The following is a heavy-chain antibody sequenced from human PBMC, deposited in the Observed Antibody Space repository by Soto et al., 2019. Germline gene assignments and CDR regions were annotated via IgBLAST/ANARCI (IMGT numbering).Heavy chain of an antibody. CDR3: ARYGSGECNRGSCYSPFDY. J-gene: IGHJ4*02. V-gene: IGHV4-34*01. CDR2: INYSGRT. CDR1: GGSFSDYY. Sequence: SETLSLTCAVHGGSFSDYYWSWIRQPPGKGLEWIGEINYSGRTNYNPSLKSRVTISVDTSKDQFSLKLSSVTAADTAVYYCARYGSGECNRGSCYSPFDYWGQGTLVTVSS. D-gene: IGHD2-15*01.